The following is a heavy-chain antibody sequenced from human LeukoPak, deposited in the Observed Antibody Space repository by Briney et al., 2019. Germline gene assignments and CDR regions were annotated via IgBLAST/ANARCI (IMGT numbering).Heavy chain of an antibody. CDR1: GFTFSSYW. V-gene: IGHV3-74*01. CDR3: ARSVSGNYGRFDY. J-gene: IGHJ4*02. D-gene: IGHD1-26*01. CDR2: ISPDGSST. Sequence: GGSLRLSCAASGFTFSSYWMHWVRQGPGKGLVWVSRISPDGSSTSYADSVKGRFTISRDNADNTLYLQMNSLRVEDTAVYYCARSVSGNYGRFDYWGQGTLVTVSS.